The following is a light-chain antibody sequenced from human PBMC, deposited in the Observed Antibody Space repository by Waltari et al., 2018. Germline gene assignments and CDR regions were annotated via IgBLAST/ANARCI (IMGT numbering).Light chain of an antibody. V-gene: IGLV1-51*02. Sequence: QSVLTQPPSVSAAPGQKVTISCSGSSSNIGSSYVSWYQQLPGTAPKPLIFKNSQRPSGLPDRFSGSKSGTSATLDIKGLQTGDEAQYYCETWDNSLSAVVFGGGTTLSVL. CDR2: KNS. CDR1: SSNIGSSY. J-gene: IGLJ3*02. CDR3: ETWDNSLSAVV.